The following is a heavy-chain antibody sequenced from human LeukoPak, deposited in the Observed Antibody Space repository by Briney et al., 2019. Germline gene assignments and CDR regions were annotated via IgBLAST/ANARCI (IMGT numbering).Heavy chain of an antibody. CDR3: TSRGFRLPLDAFDV. CDR2: IYNNGDT. D-gene: IGHD5-24*01. Sequence: SETLPLTCTVSGGPITSSAYYWVWVRQSPGRGLDWPGSIYNNGDTYYNPSFESRVTIAIETSKNQFSLKMTSVTAADAAAYYCTSRGFRLPLDAFDVWGQGTRVAVSS. J-gene: IGHJ3*01. CDR1: GGPITSSAYY. V-gene: IGHV4-39*01.